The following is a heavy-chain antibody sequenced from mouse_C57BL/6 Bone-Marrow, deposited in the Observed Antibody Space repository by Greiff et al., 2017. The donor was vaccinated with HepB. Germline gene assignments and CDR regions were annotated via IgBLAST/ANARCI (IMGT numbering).Heavy chain of an antibody. CDR2: IDPNSGGT. J-gene: IGHJ2*01. CDR3: AGGGVYYGSSQYDFGD. D-gene: IGHD1-1*01. V-gene: IGHV1-72*01. CDR1: GYTFTSYW. Sequence: QVQLKQPGAELVKPGASVKLSCKASGYTFTSYWMHWVKQRPGRGLEWIGRIDPNSGGTKYNEKFKSKATLTVDKPSSTAYMQLSSLTAEGSAVYYCAGGGVYYGSSQYDFGDWGQGTTLTVSS.